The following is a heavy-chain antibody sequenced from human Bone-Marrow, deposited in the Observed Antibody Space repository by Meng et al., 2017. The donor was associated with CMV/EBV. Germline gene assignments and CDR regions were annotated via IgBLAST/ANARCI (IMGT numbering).Heavy chain of an antibody. J-gene: IGHJ5*02. CDR1: GGSISSYS. CDR2: ISYSGFT. Sequence: GSLRLSCGVSGGSISSYSWTWIRQPPGKALEWVGSISYSGFTNYNPSLKSRVTISVDTSKSQFSLNLSSVTAADTAVYYCERDNLMITFGGVDKTHWFDPWGQGTLVTVSS. CDR3: ERDNLMITFGGVDKTHWFDP. V-gene: IGHV4-59*13. D-gene: IGHD3-16*01.